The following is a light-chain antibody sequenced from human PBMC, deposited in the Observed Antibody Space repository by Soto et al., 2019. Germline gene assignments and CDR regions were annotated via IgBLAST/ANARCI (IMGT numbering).Light chain of an antibody. CDR2: GAS. V-gene: IGKV1-6*01. J-gene: IGKJ1*01. CDR1: QDISDD. Sequence: AIQMTQSPSSLSASVGDRVSITCRASQDISDDLGWYQQKPGKAPKVLIYGASILQSGVPSRFCGSGSGTDFTLTISSLQPEDFATYYCLQDYNYPWTFGQGTRVEIK. CDR3: LQDYNYPWT.